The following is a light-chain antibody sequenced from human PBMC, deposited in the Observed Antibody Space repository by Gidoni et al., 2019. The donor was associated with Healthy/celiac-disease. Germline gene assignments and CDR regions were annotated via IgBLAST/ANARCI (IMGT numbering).Light chain of an antibody. CDR3: SSYTSSSNYV. CDR2: EVS. J-gene: IGLJ1*01. Sequence: QSALTQPASVSGSPGQSITISSTGTSSDVGGYNYVSWYQQHPGKAPKLMIYEVSNRPSGVPDRFSGSKSGNTASLTISGLQAEDEADYYCSSYTSSSNYVFGTGTKVTVL. V-gene: IGLV2-14*01. CDR1: SSDVGGYNY.